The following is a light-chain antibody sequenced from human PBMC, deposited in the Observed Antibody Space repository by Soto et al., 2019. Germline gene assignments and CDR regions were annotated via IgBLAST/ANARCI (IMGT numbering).Light chain of an antibody. CDR1: QGISNY. J-gene: IGKJ4*01. CDR3: QNYNSALT. Sequence: DIQMTQSPPSLSASVGDRVTISCRASQGISNYLAWYQQKPGKVPKILIYAASTLQSGVPSRFSGSGSGTDFTLTISSLQPEDVATYYCQNYNSALTFGGGTKVEIK. V-gene: IGKV1-27*01. CDR2: AAS.